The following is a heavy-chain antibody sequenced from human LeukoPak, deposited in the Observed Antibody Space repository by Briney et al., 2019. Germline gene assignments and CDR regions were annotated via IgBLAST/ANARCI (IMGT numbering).Heavy chain of an antibody. J-gene: IGHJ5*02. CDR2: IYYSGST. CDR3: ARSYYDSSGYGWFDP. CDR1: GGSISSYY. D-gene: IGHD3-22*01. Sequence: SETLSLTCTVSGGSISSYYWSWIRQPPGKGLEWIGYIYYSGSTNYNPSLKSRVAISVDTSKNQFSLKLSSVTAADTAVYYCARSYYDSSGYGWFDPWGQGTLVTLSS. V-gene: IGHV4-59*01.